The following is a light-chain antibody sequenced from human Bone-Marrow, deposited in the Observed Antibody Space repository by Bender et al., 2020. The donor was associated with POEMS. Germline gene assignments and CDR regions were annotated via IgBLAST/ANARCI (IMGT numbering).Light chain of an antibody. CDR1: SSDIGTYNY. V-gene: IGLV2-14*03. Sequence: QSALTQPASVSGSPGQAITLSCTGSSSDIGTYNYVSWYQQHPGKAPKLVIYDVSHWPSGVAHRFLGSKSGNTASLTIPGLQADDEADYYCAAYTGTTVLFGGGTKLTVL. CDR3: AAYTGTTVL. CDR2: DVS. J-gene: IGLJ2*01.